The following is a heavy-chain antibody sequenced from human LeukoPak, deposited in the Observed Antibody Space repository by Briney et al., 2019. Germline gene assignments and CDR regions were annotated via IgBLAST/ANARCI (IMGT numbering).Heavy chain of an antibody. V-gene: IGHV3-23*01. J-gene: IGHJ6*03. CDR1: GFTFSSYA. CDR2: ISGSGGST. CDR3: VRLTLDTVYSYYYYMDV. Sequence: GGSLRLSCAASGFTFSSYAMSWVRQAPGKGLEWVSAISGSGGSTYYADSVKGRFTISRDNPKNTLYLQMNSMKTEDTAVYYCVRLTLDTVYSYYYYMDVWGKGTTVTVSS. D-gene: IGHD2-2*02.